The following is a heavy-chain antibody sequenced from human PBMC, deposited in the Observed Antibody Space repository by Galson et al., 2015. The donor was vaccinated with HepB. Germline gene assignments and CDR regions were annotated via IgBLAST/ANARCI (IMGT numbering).Heavy chain of an antibody. V-gene: IGHV1-69*13. CDR1: GGTFSSYA. CDR2: IIPIFGTA. Sequence: SVKVSCKASGGTFSSYAISWVRQAPGQGLEWMGGIIPIFGTANYAQKFQGRVTITADESTSTAYMELSSLRSEDTAVYYCATGSPVGATGPFDYWGQGTLVTVSS. CDR3: ATGSPVGATGPFDY. D-gene: IGHD1-26*01. J-gene: IGHJ4*02.